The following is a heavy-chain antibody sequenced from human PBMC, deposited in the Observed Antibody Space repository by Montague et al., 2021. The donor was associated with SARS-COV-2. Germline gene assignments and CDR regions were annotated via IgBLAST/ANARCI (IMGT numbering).Heavy chain of an antibody. CDR2: IDWDDDK. D-gene: IGHD3-9*01. Sequence: PALVTPTQTLTPTCTFSGFSLSTSGMCVSWIRQPPGKALEWLALIDWDDDKYYSTSLKTRLTISKDTSKNQVVLTMTNMDPVDTATYYCARMDILTGYYAYGMDVWGQGTTVTVSS. CDR3: ARMDILTGYYAYGMDV. J-gene: IGHJ6*02. V-gene: IGHV2-70*01. CDR1: GFSLSTSGMC.